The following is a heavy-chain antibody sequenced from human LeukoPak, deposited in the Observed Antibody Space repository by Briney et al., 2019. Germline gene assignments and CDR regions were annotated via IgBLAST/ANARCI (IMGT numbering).Heavy chain of an antibody. Sequence: GGSLRLSRAASGFTFAAYAMHWVRQVPGKGLEWVSLINGDGGRTFYADSVRGRFTISRDNSKNSLYLQMSGLRPEDTAFFYCAKATGHGDFRTDYWGQGTLVTVSS. CDR2: INGDGGRT. J-gene: IGHJ4*02. CDR1: GFTFAAYA. V-gene: IGHV3-43*02. CDR3: AKATGHGDFRTDY. D-gene: IGHD1-1*01.